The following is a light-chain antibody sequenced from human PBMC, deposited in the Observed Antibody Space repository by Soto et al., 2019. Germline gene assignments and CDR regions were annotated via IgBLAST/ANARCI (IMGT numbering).Light chain of an antibody. Sequence: EIVLTQSPATLSLSPGERATLSCRASQSVYSNLAWYQQKPGQAPRLLIYDASNRATGIPARFSGSGSGTDFTPTISSLEPEDFAVYFCQQRINSLTFGGGTKVESK. J-gene: IGKJ4*01. V-gene: IGKV3-11*01. CDR2: DAS. CDR1: QSVYSN. CDR3: QQRINSLT.